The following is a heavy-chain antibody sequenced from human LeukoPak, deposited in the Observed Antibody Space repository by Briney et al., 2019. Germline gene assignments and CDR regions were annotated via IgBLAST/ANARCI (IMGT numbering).Heavy chain of an antibody. V-gene: IGHV4-34*01. D-gene: IGHD3-10*01. CDR3: ARGGNGSGRPFDY. Sequence: PPETLSLTCAVYGGSSSGYYWSRIRQPPGNRLEGMGEIKHSGSTNYNPSLKRRVTISVDTSKNQFSLKLSSVTAADTAVYYCARGGNGSGRPFDYWGQGTLVTASS. CDR2: IKHSGST. CDR1: GGSSSGYY. J-gene: IGHJ4*02.